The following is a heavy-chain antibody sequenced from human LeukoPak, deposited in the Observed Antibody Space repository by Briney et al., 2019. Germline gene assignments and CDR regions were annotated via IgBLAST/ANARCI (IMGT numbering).Heavy chain of an antibody. CDR2: IYYSGST. J-gene: IGHJ4*02. V-gene: IGHV4-39*01. CDR1: GGSISSSSYY. D-gene: IGHD2-15*01. Sequence: SETLSLTCTVSGGSISSSSYYWGWIRQPPGKGLEWIGSIYYSGSTYYNPSLKSRVTISVDTSKNQFSLKLSSVTAADTAVYYCARARDIVVVVAATRTGYFDYWGQETLVTVSS. CDR3: ARARDIVVVVAATRTGYFDY.